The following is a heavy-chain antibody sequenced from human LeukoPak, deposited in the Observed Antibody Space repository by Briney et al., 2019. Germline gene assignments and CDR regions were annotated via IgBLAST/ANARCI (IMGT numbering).Heavy chain of an antibody. Sequence: PGGSLRLSCAASGFTFDDYAMHWVRQAPGKGLEWVSGISWNSGSIGYADSVNGRFTISRDNAKNSLYLQMNSLRAEDTALYYCAKGFLHYYYYGMDVWGQGTTVTVSS. CDR1: GFTFDDYA. D-gene: IGHD2/OR15-2a*01. CDR2: ISWNSGSI. V-gene: IGHV3-9*01. CDR3: AKGFLHYYYYGMDV. J-gene: IGHJ6*02.